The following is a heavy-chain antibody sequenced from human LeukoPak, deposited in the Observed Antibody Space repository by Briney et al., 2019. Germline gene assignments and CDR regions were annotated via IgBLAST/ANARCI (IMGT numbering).Heavy chain of an antibody. V-gene: IGHV3-23*01. D-gene: IGHD3-22*01. J-gene: IGHJ4*02. CDR1: GFTFSIYA. CDR2: ISGSGGST. CDR3: ANHYDSSGYYYRY. Sequence: GGSLRLSCAASGFTFSIYAMSWVRQAPGKGLEWVSAISGSGGSTYYADSVKGRFTISRDNYKNTLYLQMNSLRAEDTAVYYCANHYDSSGYYYRYWGQGTLVTVSS.